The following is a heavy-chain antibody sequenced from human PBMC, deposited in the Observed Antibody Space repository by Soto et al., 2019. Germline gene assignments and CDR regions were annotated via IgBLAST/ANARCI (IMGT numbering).Heavy chain of an antibody. CDR3: SRDDGATTLDY. Sequence: GGSLRLSCAASGFTFSSYSMNWVRQAPGKGLEWVSYISSSSSAIYYADSVKGLFTISRDNAKKSLYLQMNSLRAEDTAVYFCSRDDGATTLDYWGQGTLVTVSS. CDR1: GFTFSSYS. CDR2: ISSSSSAI. J-gene: IGHJ4*02. V-gene: IGHV3-48*01.